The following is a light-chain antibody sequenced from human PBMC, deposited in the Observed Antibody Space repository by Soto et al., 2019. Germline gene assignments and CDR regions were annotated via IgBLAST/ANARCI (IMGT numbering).Light chain of an antibody. CDR1: QSISTW. J-gene: IGKJ1*01. V-gene: IGKV1-5*01. Sequence: DIQLTQSPSTLSASVGDRVSITCRASQSISTWLAWYQQKPGKAPNLLIFDASSLESRLASRFSGRGSGTQFTLTISSLQPDDFATYYCQQYSTYPWTFGQGAKVEFK. CDR2: DAS. CDR3: QQYSTYPWT.